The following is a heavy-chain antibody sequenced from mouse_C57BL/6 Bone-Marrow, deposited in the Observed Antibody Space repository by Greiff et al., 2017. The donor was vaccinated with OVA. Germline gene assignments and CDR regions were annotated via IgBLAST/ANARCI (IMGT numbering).Heavy chain of an antibody. CDR1: GYTFTSYW. Sequence: QVQLQQPGAELVKPGASVKLSCKASGYTFTSYWMHWVNEKPGQGLEWIGYINPSSGYTKYNQKFKDKATLTADKYSSTAYMQLSSLTYEYSAVYYCAGWYYAMDYWGQGTSVTVSS. V-gene: IGHV1-7*01. J-gene: IGHJ4*01. CDR3: AGWYYAMDY. CDR2: INPSSGYT.